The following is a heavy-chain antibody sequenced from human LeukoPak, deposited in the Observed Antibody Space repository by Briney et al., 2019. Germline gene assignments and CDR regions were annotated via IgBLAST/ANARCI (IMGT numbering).Heavy chain of an antibody. J-gene: IGHJ4*02. CDR1: GFTFSSYT. Sequence: PGGSLRLSCAASGFTFSSYTMHWVRQAPGKGLEYVSAISNNGGITYYANSVKGRFTISRDNSKNTLYLQMGSLRVEDMAVYYCARVASSGTYGDYWGQGTLVTVSS. CDR3: ARVASSGTYGDY. CDR2: ISNNGGIT. V-gene: IGHV3-64*01. D-gene: IGHD1-26*01.